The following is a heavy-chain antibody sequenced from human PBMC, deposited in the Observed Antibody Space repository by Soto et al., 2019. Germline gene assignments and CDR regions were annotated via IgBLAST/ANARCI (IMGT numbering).Heavy chain of an antibody. D-gene: IGHD2-15*01. CDR3: ASDRVVVAATPSYYYYGMDV. CDR2: IYSGGST. V-gene: IGHV3-53*01. J-gene: IGHJ6*02. CDR1: GFTVSSNY. Sequence: EVQLVESGGGLIQPGGSLRLSCAASGFTVSSNYMSWVRQAPGKGLEWVSVIYSGGSTYYADSVKGRFTISRDNSKSTLYIQMKSLRAEDTDVYYCASDRVVVAATPSYYYYGMDVWGQGTTVTVSS.